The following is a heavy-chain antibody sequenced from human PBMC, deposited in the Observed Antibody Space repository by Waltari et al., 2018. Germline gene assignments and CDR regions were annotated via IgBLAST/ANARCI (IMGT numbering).Heavy chain of an antibody. D-gene: IGHD3-10*01. J-gene: IGHJ4*02. CDR2: ISSSSSYI. V-gene: IGHV3-21*01. CDR3: ARHPSSEGGFDY. Sequence: EVQLVESGGGLVKPGGSLRLSCAASGFTFSSYSMNWVRQAPGKGLEWVSSISSSSSYIYYADSVKGRFTISRDNAKNSLYLQMNSLRAEDTAVYYCARHPSSEGGFDYWGQGTLVTVSS. CDR1: GFTFSSYS.